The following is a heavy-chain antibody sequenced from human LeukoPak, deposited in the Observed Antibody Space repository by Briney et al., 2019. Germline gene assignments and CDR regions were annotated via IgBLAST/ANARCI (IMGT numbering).Heavy chain of an antibody. D-gene: IGHD5-18*01. V-gene: IGHV3-21*01. Sequence: PGGSLRLSCAASGFTFSSYSMNWVRQAPGKGLEWVSSISSSSYIYYADSVKGRFTISRDNAKNSLYLQMNSLRAEDTAVYYCARVSVDTAMVTPSGFDYWGQGTLVTVSS. CDR2: ISSSSYI. CDR1: GFTFSSYS. CDR3: ARVSVDTAMVTPSGFDY. J-gene: IGHJ4*02.